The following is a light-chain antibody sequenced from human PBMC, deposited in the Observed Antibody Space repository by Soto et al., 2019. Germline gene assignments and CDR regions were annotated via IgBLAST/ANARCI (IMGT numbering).Light chain of an antibody. Sequence: EIVMTQSPATLSLSPGERATLSCRASQDVSRYVAWYQHRRGQAPRLLIYDASKRATGIPARFSGSGSGTDFTLSISSLEPEDFAVYYCQRRSNFFTFGPGTKVDI. J-gene: IGKJ3*01. CDR1: QDVSRY. CDR3: QRRSNFFT. CDR2: DAS. V-gene: IGKV3-11*01.